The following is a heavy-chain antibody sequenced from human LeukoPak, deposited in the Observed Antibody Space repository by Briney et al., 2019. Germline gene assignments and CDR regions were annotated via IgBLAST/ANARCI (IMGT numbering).Heavy chain of an antibody. CDR1: GYSFTTNW. J-gene: IGHJ4*02. V-gene: IGHV5-51*01. Sequence: GESLRISCKGSGYSFTTNWIGWVRQMPGKGLEWMGIIYPGDSDTRYSPSFQGQVTLSVDKSISTAYLQWSRLKASDTAMYYCARRSYDSSVYYRYMYYFDYWGQGTLVTVSS. CDR2: IYPGDSDT. CDR3: ARRSYDSSVYYRYMYYFDY. D-gene: IGHD3-22*01.